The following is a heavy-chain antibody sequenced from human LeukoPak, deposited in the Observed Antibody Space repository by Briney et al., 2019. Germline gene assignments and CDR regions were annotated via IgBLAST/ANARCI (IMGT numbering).Heavy chain of an antibody. D-gene: IGHD3-16*02. V-gene: IGHV1-69*04. CDR1: GYTFTGYY. Sequence: GASVKVSCKAAGYTFTGYYMHWVRQAPGQGLEWMGRIIPILGIANYAQKFQGRVTITADKSTSTAYMELSSLRSEDTAVYYCARGVSLNYYYYYGMDVWGQGTTVTVSS. CDR3: ARGVSLNYYYYYGMDV. CDR2: IIPILGIA. J-gene: IGHJ6*02.